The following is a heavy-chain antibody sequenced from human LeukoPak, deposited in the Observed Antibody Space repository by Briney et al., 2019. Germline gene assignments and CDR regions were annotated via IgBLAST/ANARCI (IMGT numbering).Heavy chain of an antibody. V-gene: IGHV4-34*09. J-gene: IGHJ4*02. Sequence: PSETLSLTCAADGGSFSGYYCTWIRQTPGKGLEWIGYICYSGSTYYNPSLKSRVTISVDTSKNQFSLQLSSVTAADTAGYYCARAPGYCSSTSGPTPWGFDYWGQGTLVTVSS. CDR2: ICYSGST. CDR1: GGSFSGYY. CDR3: ARAPGYCSSTSGPTPWGFDY. D-gene: IGHD2-2*03.